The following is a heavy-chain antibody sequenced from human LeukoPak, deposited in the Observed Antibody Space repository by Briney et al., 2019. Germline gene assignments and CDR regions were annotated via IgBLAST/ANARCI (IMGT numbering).Heavy chain of an antibody. CDR2: IYHSGST. CDR3: ARGGVVATI. Sequence: SETLSLTCAVSGGSISSGGYSWSWIRPPPGKGLEWIGYIYHSGSTYYNPFLKSRVTISVDRSKNQFPLKLSSVTAADTAVYYCARGGVVATIWGQGTLVTVPS. V-gene: IGHV4-30-2*01. D-gene: IGHD5-12*01. J-gene: IGHJ4*02. CDR1: GGSISSGGYS.